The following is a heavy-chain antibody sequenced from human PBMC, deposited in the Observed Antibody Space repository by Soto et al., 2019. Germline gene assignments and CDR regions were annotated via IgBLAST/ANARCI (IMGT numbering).Heavy chain of an antibody. CDR2: IYHKGIT. Sequence: QVQLKQSGPGLVRPSGTLSLTCRVSGTSISSSYWWVWARQSPGRGLEWLGEIYHKGITKYNPSLKSRVSMSIDKSNNQFSLKLTSVTAADTAVYYCATVPPRIVVVLAEFPTWGQGTLVTVSS. J-gene: IGHJ4*02. V-gene: IGHV4-4*02. CDR1: GTSISSSYW. D-gene: IGHD2-21*01. CDR3: ATVPPRIVVVLAEFPT.